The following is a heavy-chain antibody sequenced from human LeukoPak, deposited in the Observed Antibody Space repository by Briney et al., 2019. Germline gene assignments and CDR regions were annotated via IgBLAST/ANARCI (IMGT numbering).Heavy chain of an antibody. CDR3: ARGRGGCTNGVLSRVYCYYYGMDV. D-gene: IGHD2-8*01. V-gene: IGHV4-34*01. CDR2: INHSGST. Sequence: SGTLSLTCAVYGGSFSGYYWSWIRQPPGKGLEWIGEINHSGSTNYNPSLKSRVTISVDTSKNQFSLKLSSVTAADTAVYYCARGRGGCTNGVLSRVYCYYYGMDVWGQGTTVTVSS. J-gene: IGHJ6*02. CDR1: GGSFSGYY.